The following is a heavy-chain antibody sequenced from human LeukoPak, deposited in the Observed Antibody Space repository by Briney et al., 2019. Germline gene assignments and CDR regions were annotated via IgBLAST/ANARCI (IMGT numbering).Heavy chain of an antibody. J-gene: IGHJ4*02. CDR2: ISGSGGST. CDR3: AKHEAGEYYFDY. Sequence: GGSLRLSCAASGFTFSSNAMTWVRQAPGKGLEWVSAISGSGGSTYYADSVKGRFTISRDNSKNTLYLQMNSLRAEDTAVYYCAKHEAGEYYFDYWGQGTLVTVSS. CDR1: GFTFSSNA. V-gene: IGHV3-23*01.